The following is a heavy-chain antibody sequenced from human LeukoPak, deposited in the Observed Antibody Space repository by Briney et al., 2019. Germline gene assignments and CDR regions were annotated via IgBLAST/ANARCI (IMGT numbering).Heavy chain of an antibody. CDR1: VFTFSSYE. J-gene: IGHJ5*02. V-gene: IGHV3-7*01. CDR3: TSSLNWGTRRGINWFDP. D-gene: IGHD1-7*01. CDR2: IKQDGSDK. Sequence: GGSLRLSCAASVFTFSSYEMNWVRQAPGKGLEWVANIKQDGSDKYYVDSVKGRFTISRDNAKNSLYLQMNGLRAEETYMYYCTSSLNWGTRRGINWFDPWGQGTLVTVSS.